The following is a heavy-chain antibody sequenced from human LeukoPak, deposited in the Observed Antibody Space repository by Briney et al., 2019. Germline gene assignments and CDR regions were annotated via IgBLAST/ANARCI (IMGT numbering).Heavy chain of an antibody. CDR3: ARVPSRGDKFDP. Sequence: GASVKVSCKASGYTFTDYYMHWVRQAPGQGLEWMGWINPNSGGTKYAQKFQGRVTMTRNTSINTAYMELSSLRSEDTAVYYCARVPSRGDKFDPWGQGTLVTVSS. D-gene: IGHD4-23*01. CDR1: GYTFTDYY. V-gene: IGHV1-2*02. J-gene: IGHJ5*02. CDR2: INPNSGGT.